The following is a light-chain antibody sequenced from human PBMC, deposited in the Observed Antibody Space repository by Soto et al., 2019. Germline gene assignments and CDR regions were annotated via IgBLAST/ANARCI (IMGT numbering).Light chain of an antibody. CDR2: EVN. CDR1: STNVGSYKL. CDR3: CSSGGRPTYV. J-gene: IGLJ1*01. V-gene: IGLV2-23*02. Sequence: ALTQPASVSGSPGPSITISCTGTSTNVGSYKLVSWYQQHPGKAPKLMIFEVNKRPSGVSNRFSGSKSGNTASLTISGLKVEEEADYYCCSSGGRPTYVSGTGTKVTVL.